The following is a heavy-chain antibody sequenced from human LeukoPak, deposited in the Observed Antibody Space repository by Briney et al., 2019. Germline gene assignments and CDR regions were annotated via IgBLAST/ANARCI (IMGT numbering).Heavy chain of an antibody. D-gene: IGHD4/OR15-4a*01. CDR1: GFSFSNSW. CDR3: ARDPNPGALDF. Sequence: GGSLRLSCVASGFSFSNSWMSWVRQAPGKGLEWVANIKYNGREKDYVDSLKGRLTISRDNAKNSVYLEMSSLRVEDTVVYYCARDPNPGALDFWGQGTLVTVSS. V-gene: IGHV3-7*01. CDR2: IKYNGREK. J-gene: IGHJ4*02.